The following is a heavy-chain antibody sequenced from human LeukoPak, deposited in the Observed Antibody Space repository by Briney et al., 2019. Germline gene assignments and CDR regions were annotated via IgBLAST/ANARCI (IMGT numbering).Heavy chain of an antibody. CDR1: GFTFSSYA. CDR2: INSDGSST. J-gene: IGHJ4*02. V-gene: IGHV3-74*01. D-gene: IGHD5-18*01. Sequence: GGSLRLSCAASGFTFSSYAMHWVRHAPGKGLVWVSRINSDGSSTSYADSVKGRFTISRDNAKNTLYLQMNSLRAEDTAVYYCARDDTAMVLFDYWGQGTLVTVSS. CDR3: ARDDTAMVLFDY.